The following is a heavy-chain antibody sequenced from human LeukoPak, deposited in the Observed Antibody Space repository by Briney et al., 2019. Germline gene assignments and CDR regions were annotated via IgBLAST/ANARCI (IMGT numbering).Heavy chain of an antibody. CDR3: AKEGNDAFDI. Sequence: GRSLRLSCAASGFTFDDYAMHWVRQAPGKGLEWVSGISWNSGSRGYADSVKGRFTISRDNAKNSLYLQMNSLRAEDTALYYCAKEGNDAFDIWSQGTMVTVSS. CDR1: GFTFDDYA. CDR2: ISWNSGSR. J-gene: IGHJ3*02. V-gene: IGHV3-9*01.